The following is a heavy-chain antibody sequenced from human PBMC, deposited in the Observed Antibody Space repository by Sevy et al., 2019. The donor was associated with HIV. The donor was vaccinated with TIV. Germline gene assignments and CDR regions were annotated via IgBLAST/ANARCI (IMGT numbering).Heavy chain of an antibody. CDR1: GFTFSGSA. D-gene: IGHD3-22*01. J-gene: IGHJ3*02. V-gene: IGHV3-73*01. CDR3: TRTKGLYGYYDSSGYQEDDAFDI. Sequence: GGSLRLSCAASGFTFSGSAMHWVRQASGKGLEWVGRIRSKANTYATVYAESLKGRFTISRDDSKNTSFLQMNSLKTEDTAVYYCTRTKGLYGYYDSSGYQEDDAFDIWGQGTMVTVSS. CDR2: IRSKANTYAT.